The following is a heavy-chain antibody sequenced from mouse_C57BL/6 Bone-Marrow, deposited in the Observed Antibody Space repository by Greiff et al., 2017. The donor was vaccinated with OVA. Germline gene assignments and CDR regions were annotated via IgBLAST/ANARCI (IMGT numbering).Heavy chain of an antibody. D-gene: IGHD1-1*01. J-gene: IGHJ1*03. Sequence: QVQLQQSGAELMKPGASVKLSCKATGYTFTGYWIEWVKQRPGHGLEWIGEILPGSGSTNYNEKFKGKATFTADTSSNTAYMQISSLTTEDSAIYYCARRIFAFITTVVAPYWYFDVWGTVTTVTVSS. CDR3: ARRIFAFITTVVAPYWYFDV. V-gene: IGHV1-9*01. CDR2: ILPGSGST. CDR1: GYTFTGYW.